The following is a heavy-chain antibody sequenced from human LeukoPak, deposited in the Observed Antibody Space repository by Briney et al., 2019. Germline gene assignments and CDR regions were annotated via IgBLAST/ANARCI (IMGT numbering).Heavy chain of an antibody. CDR3: AKELLWFGEYPNGFDY. J-gene: IGHJ4*02. V-gene: IGHV3-30*18. CDR1: GFTFSSYG. D-gene: IGHD3-10*01. Sequence: GRSLRLSCAASGFTFSSYGMHWVRQAPGKGPEWVAVISYDGSNKYYADSVKGRFTISRDNSKNTLYLQMNSLRAEDTAVYYCAKELLWFGEYPNGFDYWGQGTLVTVSS. CDR2: ISYDGSNK.